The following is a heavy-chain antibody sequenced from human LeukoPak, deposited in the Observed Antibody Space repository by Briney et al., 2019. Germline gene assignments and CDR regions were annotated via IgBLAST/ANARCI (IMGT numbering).Heavy chain of an antibody. Sequence: GGSLRLSCAASGFTFSSYSMNWVRQAPGKGLEWVSSISSGSSYIYYADSVKGRFTISRDNAKNSLHLQMNSLRAEDTAVYYCATDRDNSDWQKRFDSWGQGTLVTVSS. CDR1: GFTFSSYS. V-gene: IGHV3-21*01. CDR2: ISSGSSYI. CDR3: ATDRDNSDWQKRFDS. J-gene: IGHJ4*02. D-gene: IGHD2-21*02.